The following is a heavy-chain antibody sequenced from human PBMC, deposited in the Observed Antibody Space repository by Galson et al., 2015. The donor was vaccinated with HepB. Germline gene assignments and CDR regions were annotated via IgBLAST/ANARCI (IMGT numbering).Heavy chain of an antibody. CDR2: INPNSGGT. V-gene: IGHV1-2*02. CDR1: GYTFTGYY. D-gene: IGHD6-19*01. J-gene: IGHJ4*02. CDR3: ARDVDSSGWYSGGGVDY. Sequence: QSGAEVKKPGASVRVSCKASGYTFTGYYMHWVRQAPGQGLEWMGWINPNSGGTNYAQKFQGRVTMTRDTSISTAYMELSRLRSDDTAVYYCARDVDSSGWYSGGGVDYWGQGTLVTVSS.